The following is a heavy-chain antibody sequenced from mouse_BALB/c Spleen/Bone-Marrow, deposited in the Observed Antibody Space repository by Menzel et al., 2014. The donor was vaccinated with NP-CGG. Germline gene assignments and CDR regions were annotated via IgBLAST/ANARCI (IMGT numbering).Heavy chain of an antibody. J-gene: IGHJ2*01. CDR2: ISSGGSYT. D-gene: IGHD4-1*01. CDR3: TREDTNWDFDY. Sequence: DVMLVESGGGLVKPGGSLKLSCAASGFTFSSYTMSWVRQTPEKRLEWVATISSGGSYTYYQDSVKGRFTISRDNAKNTLYLQMSSLKSEDTAMYYCTREDTNWDFDYWGQGTTLTVSS. CDR1: GFTFSSYT. V-gene: IGHV5-6-4*01.